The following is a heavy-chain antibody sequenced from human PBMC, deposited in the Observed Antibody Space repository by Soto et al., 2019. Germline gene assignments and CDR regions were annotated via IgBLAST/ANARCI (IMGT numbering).Heavy chain of an antibody. D-gene: IGHD4-17*01. V-gene: IGHV4-39*01. Sequence: SETLSLTCTVSGGSISSSSYYWGWIRQPPGKGLEWIGSIYYSGSTYYNPSLKSRVTISVDTSKNQFSLKLSSVTAADTAVYYCLSTVTNGGNWFDPWGQGTLVTVSS. CDR1: GGSISSSSYY. CDR3: LSTVTNGGNWFDP. CDR2: IYYSGST. J-gene: IGHJ5*02.